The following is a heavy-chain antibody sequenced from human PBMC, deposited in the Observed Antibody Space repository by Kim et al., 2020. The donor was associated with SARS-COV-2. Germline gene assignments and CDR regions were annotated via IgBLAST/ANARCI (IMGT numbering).Heavy chain of an antibody. Sequence: SETLSLTCAVYGGSFSGYYWSWIRQPPGKGLEWIGEINHSGSTNYNPSLKSRVTISVDTSKNQFSLKLSSVTAADTAVYYCARGSGRVVPAALLGGYYY. CDR1: GGSFSGYY. CDR2: INHSGST. V-gene: IGHV4-34*01. CDR3: ARGSGRVVPAALLGGYYY. D-gene: IGHD2-2*01. J-gene: IGHJ6*01.